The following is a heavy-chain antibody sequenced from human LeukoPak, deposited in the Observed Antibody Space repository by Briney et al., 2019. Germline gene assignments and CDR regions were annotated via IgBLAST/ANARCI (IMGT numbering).Heavy chain of an antibody. CDR2: INPSGGDT. Sequence: ASVKVSCKASGYTFTRYYMHWVRQAPGQGLEWMGMINPSGGDTTYAQKLQGRVTMTRDTSTSTVYMELSSLRSEDTAVYYCAREHGGEDYRGQGTLVTVSS. V-gene: IGHV1-46*01. D-gene: IGHD2-21*01. CDR1: GYTFTRYY. CDR3: AREHGGEDY. J-gene: IGHJ4*02.